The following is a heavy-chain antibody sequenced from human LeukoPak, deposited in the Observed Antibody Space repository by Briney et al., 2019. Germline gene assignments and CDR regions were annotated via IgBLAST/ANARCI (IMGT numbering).Heavy chain of an antibody. CDR3: AKAKTVLRYFSQADY. D-gene: IGHD3-9*01. V-gene: IGHV3-23*01. CDR2: IGASGGNT. J-gene: IGHJ4*02. CDR1: GFTFSDYA. Sequence: GGSLRLSCAASGFTFSDYAMIWVRQAPGKGLEWVSGIGASGGNTYYADSVKGRFTISRDNSKNTLYLQMNSLRAEDTAVYYCAKAKTVLRYFSQADYWGQGTLVTVSS.